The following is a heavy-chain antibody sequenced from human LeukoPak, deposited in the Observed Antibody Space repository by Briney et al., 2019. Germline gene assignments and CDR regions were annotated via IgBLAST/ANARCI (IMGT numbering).Heavy chain of an antibody. Sequence: SETLSLTCTVSGGSISRSSYYWGWIRQPPGKGLEWIGSVYHSGTTYYNPSLKSRVTISVDTSKNQFSLKLSSVTAADTAVYYCAREGPEVGASVHWFDPWGQGTLVTVSS. CDR1: GGSISRSSYY. CDR2: VYHSGTT. D-gene: IGHD1-26*01. V-gene: IGHV4-39*07. J-gene: IGHJ5*02. CDR3: AREGPEVGASVHWFDP.